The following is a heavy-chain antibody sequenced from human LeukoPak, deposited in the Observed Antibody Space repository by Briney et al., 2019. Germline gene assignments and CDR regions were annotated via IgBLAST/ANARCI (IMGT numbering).Heavy chain of an antibody. Sequence: GASVKVSCKASGYTFINYGITWMRQAPGQGLEWMGWISAYNGNTNYAQKFQGRVTMTADTSTSTAYMELRSLRSDDAAVYYCARGAGSPPYYMDVWGKGTTITVSS. V-gene: IGHV1-18*01. CDR1: GYTFINYG. J-gene: IGHJ6*03. CDR3: ARGAGSPPYYMDV. D-gene: IGHD6-25*01. CDR2: ISAYNGNT.